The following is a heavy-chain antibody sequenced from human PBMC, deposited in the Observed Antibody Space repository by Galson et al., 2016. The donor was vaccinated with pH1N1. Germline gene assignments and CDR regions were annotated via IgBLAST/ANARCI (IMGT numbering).Heavy chain of an antibody. V-gene: IGHV3-23*01. J-gene: IGHJ6*02. D-gene: IGHD1-14*01. CDR3: AKSGRTARQILAPRDGMDV. CDR2: ISGSGENT. Sequence: SLRLSCAASGFSFSAYAMNWVRQAPGKRPGWVSVISGSGENTMYADSVKGRFTISRDNSKTTTFLQMDNLRAEDTAVYYCAKSGRTARQILAPRDGMDVWGQGTTVTVS. CDR1: GFSFSAYA.